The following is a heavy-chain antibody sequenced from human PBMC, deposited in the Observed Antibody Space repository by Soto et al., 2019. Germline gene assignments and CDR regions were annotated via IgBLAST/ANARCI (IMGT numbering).Heavy chain of an antibody. D-gene: IGHD3-16*01. V-gene: IGHV4-34*01. CDR1: GGSFSGYY. Sequence: SETLSLTCAVYGGSFSGYYWSWIRQPPGKGLEWIGEINHSGSTNYNPSLKSRVTISVDTSKNQFSLKLSSVTAADTAVYYCARGRGDRASFFPIDYWGQGTLVTVSS. CDR3: ARGRGDRASFFPIDY. J-gene: IGHJ4*02. CDR2: INHSGST.